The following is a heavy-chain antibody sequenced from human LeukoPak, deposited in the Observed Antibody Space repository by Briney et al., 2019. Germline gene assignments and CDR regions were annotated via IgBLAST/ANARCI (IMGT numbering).Heavy chain of an antibody. V-gene: IGHV1-69*06. CDR2: IIPIFGTA. D-gene: IGHD6-13*01. J-gene: IGHJ6*03. CDR1: GGTFSSYA. Sequence: SVKVSCKASGGTFSSYAISWVRQAPGQGLEWMGGIIPIFGTANYAQKFQGRVTITADKSTSTAYMELSSLRSEDTAVYYCASEQQLGSNYYYMDVWGKGTTVTISS. CDR3: ASEQQLGSNYYYMDV.